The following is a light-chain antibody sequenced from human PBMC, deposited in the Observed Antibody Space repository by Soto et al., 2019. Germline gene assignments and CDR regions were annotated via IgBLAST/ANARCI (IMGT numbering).Light chain of an antibody. CDR1: QSLLHTDGFNY. CDR3: MQALQLPP. J-gene: IGKJ4*01. V-gene: IGKV2-28*01. CDR2: LGS. Sequence: DIVMTQSPLSLHVTPGEPASISCRSSQSLLHTDGFNYLDWYLQKPGQSPQILVYLGSYRAPGVPDRFSGRGAGTDSTLKISRVEAEDGGDYYCMQALQLPPFGGGTKVEI.